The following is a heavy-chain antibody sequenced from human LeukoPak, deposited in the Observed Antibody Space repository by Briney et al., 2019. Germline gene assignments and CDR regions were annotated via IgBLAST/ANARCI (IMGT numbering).Heavy chain of an antibody. CDR1: GGSISSYY. CDR2: IYYSGST. V-gene: IGHV4-59*01. CDR3: ARGGWGYYDSSGYLIDY. Sequence: SETLSLTCTVSGGSISSYYWSWIRQPPGKGLEWIGYIYYSGSTNYNPSLKSRVTISVDTSKNQFSLQLSSVTAADTAVYYCARGGWGYYDSSGYLIDYWGQGTLVTVSS. J-gene: IGHJ4*02. D-gene: IGHD3-22*01.